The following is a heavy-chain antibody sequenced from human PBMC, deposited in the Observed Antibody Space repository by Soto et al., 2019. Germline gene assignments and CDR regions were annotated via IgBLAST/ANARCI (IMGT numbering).Heavy chain of an antibody. CDR1: GGAISSSSYY. D-gene: IGHD3-22*01. V-gene: IGHV4-39*01. J-gene: IGHJ3*02. CDR3: ARHFRHYYDSSGFDI. Sequence: QLQLQESGPGLVKPSETLSLTCTVSGGAISSSSYYWGWIRQPPGKGLEWIGSIYYSGSTYYNPSIKSRVTISVDTSKNQFSLKLSSVTAADTAVYYCARHFRHYYDSSGFDIWGQGTMVTVSS. CDR2: IYYSGST.